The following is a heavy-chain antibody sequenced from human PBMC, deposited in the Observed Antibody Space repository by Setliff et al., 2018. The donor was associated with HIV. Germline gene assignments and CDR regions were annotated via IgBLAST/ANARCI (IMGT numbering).Heavy chain of an antibody. CDR1: GESINSGTSY. CDR2: YYRGST. Sequence: SETLSLTCSVSGESINSGTSYWNWIRQYPGKRLEWIGYYYRGSTHYNPSLKSRITISLDTSKNQFSLNLDSVTAADTAVYYCARKRLRLYGGYYYVFDYRGQGGLVTVSS. V-gene: IGHV4-31*03. J-gene: IGHJ4*02. D-gene: IGHD3-22*01. CDR3: ARKRLRLYGGYYYVFDY.